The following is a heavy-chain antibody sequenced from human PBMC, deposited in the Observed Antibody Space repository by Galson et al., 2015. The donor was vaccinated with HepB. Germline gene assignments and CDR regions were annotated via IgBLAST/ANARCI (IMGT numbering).Heavy chain of an antibody. D-gene: IGHD3-22*01. Sequence: SVKVSCKASGYTFTSHYMHWVRQAPGQGLEWMGIIIPSGGHTIYLQKFQGRVTMTRDTSTGTVYMELSSLRSEDTAVYYCAREGLGRDISGYHFDHWGQGTLVTVSS. CDR2: IIPSGGHT. J-gene: IGHJ4*02. V-gene: IGHV1-46*01. CDR1: GYTFTSHY. CDR3: AREGLGRDISGYHFDH.